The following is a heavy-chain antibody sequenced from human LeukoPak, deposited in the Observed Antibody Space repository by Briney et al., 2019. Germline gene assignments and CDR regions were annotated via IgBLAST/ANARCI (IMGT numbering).Heavy chain of an antibody. J-gene: IGHJ4*02. V-gene: IGHV3-7*01. CDR1: GFTFSSYW. D-gene: IGHD1-26*01. CDR2: IKQDGSEK. Sequence: GGSLRLSCAVSGFTFSSYWMSWVRQAPGKGLEWVANIKQDGSEKYYVDSVKGRFTISRDNAKNSLYLQMNSLRAEDTAIYYCAREGQGGATDYWGQGTLVTVSS. CDR3: AREGQGGATDY.